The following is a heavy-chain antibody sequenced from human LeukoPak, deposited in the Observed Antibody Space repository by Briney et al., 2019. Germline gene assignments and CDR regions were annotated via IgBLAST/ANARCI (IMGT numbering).Heavy chain of an antibody. J-gene: IGHJ3*02. CDR3: ARGAYYYDTEADAFDM. CDR1: GFTFSSYS. CDR2: ISSSSSSI. Sequence: GGSLRLSCAASGFTFSSYSMNWVRQAPGKGLEWVSYISSSSSSIYYADSVKGRLTISRDNGKDSLCLQMNSLRAEDTAVYYCARGAYYYDTEADAFDMWGQGTMVTVSS. V-gene: IGHV3-48*01. D-gene: IGHD3-22*01.